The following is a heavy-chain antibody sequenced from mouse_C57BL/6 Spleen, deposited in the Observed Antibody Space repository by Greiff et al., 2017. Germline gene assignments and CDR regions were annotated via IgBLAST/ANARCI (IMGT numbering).Heavy chain of an antibody. CDR2: INPNNGGT. J-gene: IGHJ3*01. CDR3: ARSWYYEYDGAWFAY. V-gene: IGHV1-18*01. D-gene: IGHD2-4*01. CDR1: GYTFTDYN. Sequence: VQLQQSGPELVKPGASVKIPCKASGYTFTDYNMDWVKQSHGKSLEWIGDINPNNGGTIYNQKFKGKATLTVDKSSSTAYMELRSLTSEDTAVYYCARSWYYEYDGAWFAYWGQGTLVTVSA.